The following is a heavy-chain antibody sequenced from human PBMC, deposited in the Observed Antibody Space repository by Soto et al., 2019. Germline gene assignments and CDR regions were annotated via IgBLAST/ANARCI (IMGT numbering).Heavy chain of an antibody. D-gene: IGHD3-10*01. CDR3: ARHSEGSIYGMDV. V-gene: IGHV5-51*01. Sequence: GECLQNSGRGFGKGLTTYWVGWVSHMPGKGLELMATIQPGESNIIYSPSFQGRVTISVDKSISTAYLQWSSLKASDTSFYYCARHSEGSIYGMDVWGQGTTVTVSS. CDR2: IQPGESNI. J-gene: IGHJ6*02. CDR1: GKGLTTYW.